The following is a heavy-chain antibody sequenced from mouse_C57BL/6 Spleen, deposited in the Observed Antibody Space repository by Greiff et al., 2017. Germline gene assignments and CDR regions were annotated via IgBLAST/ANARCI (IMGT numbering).Heavy chain of an antibody. CDR2: FYPGSGSI. CDR3: ARHEAGGLTVTHYFDY. J-gene: IGHJ2*01. D-gene: IGHD4-1*01. Sequence: QVQLKQSGAELVKPGASVKLSCKASGYTFTEYTIHWVKQRSGQGLEWIGWFYPGSGSIKYNEKFKDKATLTADKSSSTVYMELSRLTSEDSAVYFCARHEAGGLTVTHYFDYWGQGTTLTVSS. CDR1: GYTFTEYT. V-gene: IGHV1-62-2*01.